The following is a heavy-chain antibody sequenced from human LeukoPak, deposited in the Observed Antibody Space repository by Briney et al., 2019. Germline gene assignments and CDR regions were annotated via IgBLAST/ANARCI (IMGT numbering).Heavy chain of an antibody. J-gene: IGHJ2*01. D-gene: IGHD7-27*01. Sequence: PSDTLSLTCTVSGGSISSYYWSWIRQPPGKGLEWIGYINYSGRTYYNPSLKSRVTISVDTSKNQFSLKLNSVTAADTAVYYCTRQANWGRWYFDLWGRGTLVTVSS. CDR1: GGSISSYY. CDR2: INYSGRT. CDR3: TRQANWGRWYFDL. V-gene: IGHV4-59*08.